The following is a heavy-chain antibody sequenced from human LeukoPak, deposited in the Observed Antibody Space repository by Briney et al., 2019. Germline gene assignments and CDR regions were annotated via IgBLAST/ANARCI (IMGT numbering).Heavy chain of an antibody. V-gene: IGHV4-39*01. CDR1: GGSISSSSYY. Sequence: SETLSLTCTVSGGSISSSSYYWGWIRQPPGKGLEWIGSIYYSGSTYYNPSLKRRVTISVDTSKNQFSLKLSSVTAADTAVYYCARRAYCSSTSCYWNDYWGQGTLVTVSS. CDR3: ARRAYCSSTSCYWNDY. CDR2: IYYSGST. D-gene: IGHD2-2*01. J-gene: IGHJ4*02.